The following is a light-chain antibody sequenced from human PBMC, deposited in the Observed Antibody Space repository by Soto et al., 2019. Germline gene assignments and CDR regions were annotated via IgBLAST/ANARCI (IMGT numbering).Light chain of an antibody. CDR3: QQSRT. CDR2: RAS. CDR1: QNVGGS. J-gene: IGKJ2*01. Sequence: VMTQSPATLSVSPGERATLSCRASQNVGGSVAWYQQKPGQAPRLLIYRASTRATGIPARFSGSGSGTEFTLAISSLQSEDFAIYCCQQSRTFAQGTKLEIK. V-gene: IGKV3-15*01.